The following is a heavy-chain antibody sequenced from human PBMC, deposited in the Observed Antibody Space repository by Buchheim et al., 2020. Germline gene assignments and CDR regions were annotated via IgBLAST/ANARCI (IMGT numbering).Heavy chain of an antibody. J-gene: IGHJ5*02. D-gene: IGHD1-14*01. Sequence: EVQLVESGGGLVKAGGSLRLSCAASGFSFGSAWMSWFRQTPGKGPEWVGRIKSKADGATTDYSAPVDGRFSISRDDSRNLLYLQMNSLKIEDTAVYSCAKEVSGPGHWFDPWGQGIL. CDR1: GFSFGSAW. CDR3: AKEVSGPGHWFDP. CDR2: IKSKADGATT. V-gene: IGHV3-15*01.